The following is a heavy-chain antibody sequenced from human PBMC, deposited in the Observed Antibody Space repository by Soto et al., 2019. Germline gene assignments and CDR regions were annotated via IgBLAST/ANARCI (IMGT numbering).Heavy chain of an antibody. J-gene: IGHJ4*02. D-gene: IGHD6-19*01. V-gene: IGHV3-23*01. CDR2: ISGSGGST. Sequence: EVQLLESGGGLVQPGGSLRLSCAASGFTFSSYAMSWVRQAPGKGLEWVSAISGSGGSTYYADSVKGRFTIPRDNSKNTLYLQMNSLRAEDTAVYYCATQVQYSSGGYWGQGTLVTVSS. CDR3: ATQVQYSSGGY. CDR1: GFTFSSYA.